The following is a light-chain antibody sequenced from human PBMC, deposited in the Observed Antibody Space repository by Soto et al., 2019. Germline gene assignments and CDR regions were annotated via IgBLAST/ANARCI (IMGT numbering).Light chain of an antibody. Sequence: QSVLTQPPSVSAAPGQRVTISCSGSSSNIGRNYVCWYQQLPGAAPKLLIYETYQRPSGIPDRFSGSKSGTSATLDITGLQTGDEADYYCGTWDSSLNTDVFGTGTKLTVL. CDR1: SSNIGRNY. V-gene: IGLV1-51*02. CDR3: GTWDSSLNTDV. CDR2: ETY. J-gene: IGLJ1*01.